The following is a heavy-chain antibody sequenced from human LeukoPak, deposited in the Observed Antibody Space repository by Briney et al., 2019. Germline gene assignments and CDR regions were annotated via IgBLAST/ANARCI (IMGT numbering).Heavy chain of an antibody. CDR1: GFTFSSYA. Sequence: GGSLRLSCAASGFTFSSYAMSWVRQAPGKGLEWVSAISGSGGSTYYADSVKGRFTISRDNSKNTLYLQMNSLRAEDTAVYYCAKDPGAIFGVVRPFDYWGQGTLVTVSS. J-gene: IGHJ4*02. CDR2: ISGSGGST. V-gene: IGHV3-23*01. CDR3: AKDPGAIFGVVRPFDY. D-gene: IGHD3-3*01.